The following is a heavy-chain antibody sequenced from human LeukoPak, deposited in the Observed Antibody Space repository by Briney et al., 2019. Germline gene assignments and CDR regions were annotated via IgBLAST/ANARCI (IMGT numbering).Heavy chain of an antibody. CDR2: ISGDGGST. CDR3: AKDSLRDSSAYYPDY. D-gene: IGHD3-22*01. J-gene: IGHJ4*02. Sequence: GGSLRLSCAASGFTFDDYAIHWVRQAPGKGLEWVSLISGDGGSTYYADSVKGRFTISRDNSKNSLYLQMNSLRTEDTALYYCAKDSLRDSSAYYPDYWGQGTLVTVSS. CDR1: GFTFDDYA. V-gene: IGHV3-43*02.